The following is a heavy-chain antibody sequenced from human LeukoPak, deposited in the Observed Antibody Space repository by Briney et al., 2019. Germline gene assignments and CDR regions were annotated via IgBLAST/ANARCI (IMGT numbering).Heavy chain of an antibody. CDR2: ISYDGSNK. V-gene: IGHV3-30*04. J-gene: IGHJ6*03. CDR3: ARDQYYKLYYMDV. Sequence: GGSLRLSCAASGFTFSSYAMHWVRKAPGKGLEWVAVISYDGSNKYYADSVKGRFTISRDNSKNTLYLQMNSLRAEDTAVYYCARDQYYKLYYMDVWGKGTTVTVSS. CDR1: GFTFSSYA. D-gene: IGHD3-10*01.